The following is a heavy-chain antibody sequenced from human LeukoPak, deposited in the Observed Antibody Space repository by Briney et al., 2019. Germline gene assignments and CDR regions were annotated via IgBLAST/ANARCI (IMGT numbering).Heavy chain of an antibody. V-gene: IGHV3-23*01. D-gene: IGHD3-22*01. CDR1: GFTFSNYA. CDR3: ASRNYQASGHYGIAF. Sequence: GGSLRLSCTASGFTFSNYAMTWVRQAPEKGLEWVSSISGDGATTYYADSVRGRFTSFRDNSKNTLFLQMRSLNAEDTAVYYCASRNYQASGHYGIAFWGQGTLVTVSP. CDR2: ISGDGATT. J-gene: IGHJ4*02.